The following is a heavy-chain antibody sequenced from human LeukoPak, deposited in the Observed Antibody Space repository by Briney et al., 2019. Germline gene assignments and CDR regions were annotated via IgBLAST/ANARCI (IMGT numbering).Heavy chain of an antibody. D-gene: IGHD6-13*01. CDR2: IHYSGSI. CDR1: GGSFSGYY. Sequence: SETLSLTCGVSGGSFSGYYWTWIRQSPGRGLEWLGEIHYSGSINYNPSLKSRVTISVDTSKSQFSLKLTSVTAADTAVYARGLSSSWYWLDPWGQGTLVTVSS. J-gene: IGHJ5*02. V-gene: IGHV4-34*03. CDR3: GLSSSWYWLDP.